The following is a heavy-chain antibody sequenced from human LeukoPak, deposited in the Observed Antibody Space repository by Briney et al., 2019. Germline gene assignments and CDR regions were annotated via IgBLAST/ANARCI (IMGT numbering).Heavy chain of an antibody. D-gene: IGHD3-22*01. CDR1: GGSFSGYY. Sequence: SETLSLTCAVYGGSFSGYYWSWIRQPPGKGLEWIGEINHSGSTNYNPSLKSRVTISVDTSKNQFSLKLSSVTAADTAVYYCARAHPWDDSSGYYYGYWYFDLWGRGTLVTVSS. CDR2: INHSGST. J-gene: IGHJ2*01. V-gene: IGHV4-34*01. CDR3: ARAHPWDDSSGYYYGYWYFDL.